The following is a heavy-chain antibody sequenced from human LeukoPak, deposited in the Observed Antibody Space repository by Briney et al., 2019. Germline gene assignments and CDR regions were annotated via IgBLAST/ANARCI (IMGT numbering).Heavy chain of an antibody. D-gene: IGHD6-19*01. CDR1: GGSISSSSYY. CDR3: ARAPDIAVAGTNY. J-gene: IGHJ4*02. Sequence: SETLSLTCTVSGGSISSSSYYWGWIRQPPGTGLEWIGSIYYSGSTYYNPSLKSRVTISVDTSKNQFSLKLSSVTAADTAVYYCARAPDIAVAGTNYWGQGTLVTVSS. CDR2: IYYSGST. V-gene: IGHV4-39*07.